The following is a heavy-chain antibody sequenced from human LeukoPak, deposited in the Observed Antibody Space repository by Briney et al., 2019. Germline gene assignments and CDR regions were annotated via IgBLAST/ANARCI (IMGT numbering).Heavy chain of an antibody. CDR2: MFPILGTT. Sequence: ASVKVSCKASGGSFSSYGISWVRQAPGQGLEWMGGMFPILGTTNLAQKFQGRLTITADESTSTAYMEPNGHRVDDTAVYYCAREGPVGTDGFWGQGTLVTVSS. CDR1: GGSFSSYG. J-gene: IGHJ1*01. CDR3: AREGPVGTDGF. D-gene: IGHD5-24*01. V-gene: IGHV1-69*13.